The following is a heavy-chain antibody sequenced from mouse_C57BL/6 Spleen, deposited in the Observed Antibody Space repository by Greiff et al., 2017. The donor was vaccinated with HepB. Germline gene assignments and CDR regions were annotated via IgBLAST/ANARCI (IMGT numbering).Heavy chain of an antibody. CDR1: GYTFTSYW. D-gene: IGHD1-1*01. Sequence: QVQLKQSGAELVMPGASVKLSCKASGYTFTSYWMHWVKQRPGQGLEWIGEIDPSDSYTNYNQKFKGKSTLTVDKSSSTAYMQLSSLTSEDSAVYYCARQHYGSTDWYFDVWGTGTTVTVSS. CDR3: ARQHYGSTDWYFDV. V-gene: IGHV1-69*01. CDR2: IDPSDSYT. J-gene: IGHJ1*03.